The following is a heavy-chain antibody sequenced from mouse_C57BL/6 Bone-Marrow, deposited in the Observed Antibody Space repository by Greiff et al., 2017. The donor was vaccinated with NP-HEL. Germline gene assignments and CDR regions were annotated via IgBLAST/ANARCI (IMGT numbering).Heavy chain of an antibody. CDR1: GFTFTDYY. CDR2: IDPEDGAT. J-gene: IGHJ2*01. V-gene: IGHV14-1*01. Sequence: VQLQQSGAELVRPGASVKLSCTASGFTFTDYYMYWVKQRPEQGLEWIGRIDPEDGATEYAPKFQGKATLTADTSSNTAYLQLSSLTAEDTAVYYCTSLDYGGQGTTLTVSA. CDR3: TSLDY.